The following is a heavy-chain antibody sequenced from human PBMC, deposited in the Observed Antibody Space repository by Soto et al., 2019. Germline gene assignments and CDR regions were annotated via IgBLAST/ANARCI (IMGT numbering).Heavy chain of an antibody. V-gene: IGHV4-4*02. J-gene: IGHJ6*02. CDR3: AFWEIAGTRYGMDV. CDR1: GGSISSSNW. Sequence: TSETLSLTCAVSGGSISSSNWWSWVRQPPGKGLEWIGEIYHSGSTNYNPSLKSRVTISVDKSKNQFSLKLSSVTAADTAVYYCAFWEIAGTRYGMDVWGQGTTVTVSS. CDR2: IYHSGST. D-gene: IGHD6-13*01.